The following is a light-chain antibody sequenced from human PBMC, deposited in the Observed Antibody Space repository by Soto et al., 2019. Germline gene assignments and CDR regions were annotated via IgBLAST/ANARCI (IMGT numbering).Light chain of an antibody. J-gene: IGKJ4*01. CDR3: QQRSSWPLT. V-gene: IGKV3-11*01. Sequence: EIVLTQSPATLSLSPGERATLSCRASQSVGSYFAWYQQKPGQAPRLLIYDAFSRATGIPARFSGSGSGTYFTLTISSLEPEDFEVYFCQQRSSWPLTFGGGTMVEIK. CDR2: DAF. CDR1: QSVGSY.